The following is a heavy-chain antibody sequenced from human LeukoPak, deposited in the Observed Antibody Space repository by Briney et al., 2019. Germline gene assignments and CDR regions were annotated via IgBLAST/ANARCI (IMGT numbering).Heavy chain of an antibody. V-gene: IGHV3-23*01. J-gene: IGHJ4*02. CDR3: ARDRSGSYLPDYFDY. CDR1: GFTFSSYA. Sequence: GGSLRLSCAASGFTFSSYAMSWVRQAPGKGLEWVSAISGSATSTYYADSVKGRFTISRDNAKNSLYLQMNSLRAEDTAVYYCARDRSGSYLPDYFDYWGQGTLVTVSS. D-gene: IGHD1-26*01. CDR2: ISGSATST.